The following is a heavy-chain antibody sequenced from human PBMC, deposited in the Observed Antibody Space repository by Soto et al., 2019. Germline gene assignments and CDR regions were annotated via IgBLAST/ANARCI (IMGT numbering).Heavy chain of an antibody. CDR1: GGTFSSYA. Sequence: ASVKVSCKASGGTFSSYAISWVRQAPGQGLEWMGGIIPIFGTANYAQKFQGRVTITADESTSTAYMELSSLRSEDTAVYYCARDQGGALEDYDSGPYYYGMDVWGQGTTVTVSS. J-gene: IGHJ6*02. V-gene: IGHV1-69*13. D-gene: IGHD5-12*01. CDR2: IIPIFGTA. CDR3: ARDQGGALEDYDSGPYYYGMDV.